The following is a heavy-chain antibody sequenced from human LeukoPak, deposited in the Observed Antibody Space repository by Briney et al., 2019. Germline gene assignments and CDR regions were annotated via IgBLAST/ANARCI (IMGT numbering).Heavy chain of an antibody. V-gene: IGHV3-23*01. CDR2: ISVSGDST. J-gene: IGHJ6*02. CDR1: GFTFSSYA. Sequence: GGSLRLSCAASGFTFSSYAMSWVRRAPGKGLEWVSAISVSGDSTYYADSVKGRFTISRDNSKNTLYLQMNSLRADDTAVYYCATGSPRTVISYYYGMDVWGQGTTVTVSS. D-gene: IGHD2-8*02. CDR3: ATGSPRTVISYYYGMDV.